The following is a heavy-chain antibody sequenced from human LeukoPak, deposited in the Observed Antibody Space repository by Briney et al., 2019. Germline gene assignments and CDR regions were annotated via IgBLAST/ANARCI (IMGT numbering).Heavy chain of an antibody. Sequence: GGSLRLSCAASGFTFSSYAMSWVRQAPGTGLEWVSVIYSGGSTYYADSVKGRFTISRDNSKNTLYLQMNSLRAEDTAVYYCARDAIVGAPYGMDVWGQGTTVTVSS. J-gene: IGHJ6*02. CDR1: GFTFSSYA. V-gene: IGHV3-66*01. D-gene: IGHD1-26*01. CDR3: ARDAIVGAPYGMDV. CDR2: IYSGGST.